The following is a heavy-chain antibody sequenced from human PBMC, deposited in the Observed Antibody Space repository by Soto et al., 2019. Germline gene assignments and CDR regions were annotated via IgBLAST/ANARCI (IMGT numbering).Heavy chain of an antibody. D-gene: IGHD2-2*01. CDR1: GYTFTSYG. J-gene: IGHJ6*02. CDR3: AREYCISTSCYSQVTDNYYYYGMDV. CDR2: ISAYNGNT. V-gene: IGHV1-18*01. Sequence: GASVKVSCKASGYTFTSYGISWVRQAPGQGLEWMGWISAYNGNTNYAQKLQGRVTMTTDTSTSTAYMELRSLRSDDTAVYYCAREYCISTSCYSQVTDNYYYYGMDVWGQGTTVTVSS.